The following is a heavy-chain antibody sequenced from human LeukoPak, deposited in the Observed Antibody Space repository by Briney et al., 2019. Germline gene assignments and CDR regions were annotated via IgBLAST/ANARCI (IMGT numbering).Heavy chain of an antibody. V-gene: IGHV4-38-2*02. D-gene: IGHD6-13*01. CDR2: THHSGST. J-gene: IGHJ1*01. CDR3: ARVAAGIGFFQH. CDR1: GYSISSGYY. Sequence: SETLSLTCIVSGYSISSGYYWGWIRQPPGKGLEWIGNTHHSGSTYYNPSLKSRVTISVDTSKNQLSLKLSSVTAADTAVYYCARVAAGIGFFQHWGQXTXVTVSS.